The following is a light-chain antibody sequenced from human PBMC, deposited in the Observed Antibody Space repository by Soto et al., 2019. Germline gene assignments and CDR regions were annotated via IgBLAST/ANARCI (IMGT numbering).Light chain of an antibody. J-gene: IGKJ4*01. V-gene: IGKV1-5*01. Sequence: IQMTQSPVSLTDSVVHRVTLTCPSSQSVGTRLAWYQQRPGKAPTLLIYDASRLESGVPSRFSGSGSGTAFILIIRRLQPDDFATYYCQQYNSYSPLSFGGGNKVDI. CDR3: QQYNSYSPLS. CDR2: DAS. CDR1: QSVGTR.